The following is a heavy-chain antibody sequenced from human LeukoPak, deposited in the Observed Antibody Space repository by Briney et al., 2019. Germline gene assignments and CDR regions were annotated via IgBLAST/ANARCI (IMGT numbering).Heavy chain of an antibody. V-gene: IGHV4-39*01. CDR2: IYYSGST. CDR3: SVEYCSSSSCYYY. D-gene: IGHD2-2*01. CDR1: GGSISSSSYY. Sequence: PSETLSLTCTVSGGSISSSSYYWGWIRQPPGKGLEWIGSIYYSGSTYYNPSLKSRVTISVDTSKNQFSLKLSSVTAADPAVYYCSVEYCSSSSCYYYWGQGALVTVSS. J-gene: IGHJ4*02.